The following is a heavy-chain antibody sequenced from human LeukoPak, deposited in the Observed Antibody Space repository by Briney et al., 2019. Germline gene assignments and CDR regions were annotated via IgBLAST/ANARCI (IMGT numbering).Heavy chain of an antibody. CDR1: GGSINSGDYY. D-gene: IGHD3-16*01. Sequence: SQTLSLTCTVSGGSINSGDYYWSWIRQPAGKGLEWIGRIYTSGSTNYNPSLKSRVTISVDTSKNQFSLKLSSVTAADTAVYYCARVKDPGGYYYYYYMDVWGKGTTVTVSS. J-gene: IGHJ6*03. CDR2: IYTSGST. V-gene: IGHV4-61*02. CDR3: ARVKDPGGYYYYYYMDV.